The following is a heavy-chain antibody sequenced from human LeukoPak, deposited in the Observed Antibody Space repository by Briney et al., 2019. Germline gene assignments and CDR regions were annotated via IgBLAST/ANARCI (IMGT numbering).Heavy chain of an antibody. CDR1: GFTFSSYG. D-gene: IGHD1-1*01. V-gene: IGHV3-30*02. CDR3: AKMEGATSYFDY. J-gene: IGHJ4*02. CDR2: IRYDGNDK. Sequence: GGSLRLSCAASGFTFSSYGMHWVRQAPGKGLEWVAFIRYDGNDKYYADSVKGRFTISRDKSKNTLYLQMNSLRAEDTAVYYCAKMEGATSYFDYWGQGTLVTVSS.